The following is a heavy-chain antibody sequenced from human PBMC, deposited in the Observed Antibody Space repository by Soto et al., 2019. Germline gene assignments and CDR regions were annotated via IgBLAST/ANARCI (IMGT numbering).Heavy chain of an antibody. D-gene: IGHD2-15*01. CDR2: ISAYNGNT. CDR1: CFSFSSYG. Sequence: GAPGKVSWKASCFSFSSYGISWGGQAPGQGLEWMGWISAYNGNTNYAQKLQGRVTMTTDTSTSTAYMELRSLRSDDTAVYYCARDLRGRAFDIWGQGTMVTVSS. CDR3: ARDLRGRAFDI. J-gene: IGHJ3*02. V-gene: IGHV1-18*01.